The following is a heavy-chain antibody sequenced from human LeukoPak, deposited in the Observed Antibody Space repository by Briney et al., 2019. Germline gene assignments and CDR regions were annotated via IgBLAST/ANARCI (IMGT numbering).Heavy chain of an antibody. V-gene: IGHV4-39*01. Sequence: PSETLSLTCTVSGGSISSSSYYWGWIRQPPGKGLEWIGSIYYSGSTYYNPSLKSRVTISIDTSKNQFSLKLSSVTAADTAVYYCGRNPRIAAAGLGTFLDYWGQGTLVTVSS. CDR3: GRNPRIAAAGLGTFLDY. CDR1: GGSISSSSYY. CDR2: IYYSGST. D-gene: IGHD6-13*01. J-gene: IGHJ4*02.